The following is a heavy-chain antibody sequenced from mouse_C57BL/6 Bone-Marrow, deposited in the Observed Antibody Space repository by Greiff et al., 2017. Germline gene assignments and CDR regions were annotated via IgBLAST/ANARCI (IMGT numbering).Heavy chain of an antibody. CDR3: ARWDYYGSSYGDY. Sequence: VKLLESGAELARPGASVKLSCKASGYTFTSYGISWVKQRTGQGLEWIGEIYPRSGNTYYNEKFKGKATLTADKSSSTAYMELRSLTSEDSAVYFCARWDYYGSSYGDYWGQGTTLTVSS. J-gene: IGHJ2*01. CDR1: GYTFTSYG. V-gene: IGHV1-81*01. CDR2: IYPRSGNT. D-gene: IGHD1-1*01.